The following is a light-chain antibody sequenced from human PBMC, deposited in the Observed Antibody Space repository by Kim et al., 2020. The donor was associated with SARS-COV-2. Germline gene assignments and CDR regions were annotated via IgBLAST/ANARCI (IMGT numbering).Light chain of an antibody. Sequence: DIQMTQSPSSLSAYVGDRVTITCRASQDIINYLAWYQQKPGKVPKLLIYAASILQSGVPSRFSGSGSGTDFTLTISSLQPEDVATYYCQKYNSAPWTFGQGTKVDIK. CDR1: QDIINY. V-gene: IGKV1-27*01. J-gene: IGKJ1*01. CDR2: AAS. CDR3: QKYNSAPWT.